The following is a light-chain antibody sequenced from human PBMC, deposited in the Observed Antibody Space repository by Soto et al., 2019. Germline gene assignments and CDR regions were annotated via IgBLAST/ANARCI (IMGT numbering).Light chain of an antibody. CDR1: QRISYY. J-gene: IGKJ2*01. V-gene: IGKV1-39*01. Sequence: DIQMTQSPSSLSTSVGDRVTITCRASQRISYYLNWYQQKPGKAPKLLIYAASNLQTGVPSRFSGSGSGTDFTLTISTLQAEDSATYYSQQTYSTPYTFGQGTKLEIK. CDR3: QQTYSTPYT. CDR2: AAS.